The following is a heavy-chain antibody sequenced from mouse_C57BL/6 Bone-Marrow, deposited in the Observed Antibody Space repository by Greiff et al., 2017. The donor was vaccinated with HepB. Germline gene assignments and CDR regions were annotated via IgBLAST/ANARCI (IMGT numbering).Heavy chain of an antibody. CDR2: IDPSDSYT. J-gene: IGHJ3*01. CDR1: GYTFTSYW. Sequence: VQLQQPGAELVRPGTSVKLSCKASGYTFTSYWMHWVKQRPGQGLEWIGVIDPSDSYTNYNQKFKGKATLTVDTSSSTAYMQLSSLTSEDSAVYYCARWGYDYDWGQGTLVTVSA. D-gene: IGHD2-14*01. V-gene: IGHV1-59*01. CDR3: ARWGYDYD.